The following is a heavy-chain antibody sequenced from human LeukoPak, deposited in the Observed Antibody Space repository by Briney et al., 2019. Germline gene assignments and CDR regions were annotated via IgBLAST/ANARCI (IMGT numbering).Heavy chain of an antibody. CDR3: SKDRQGRSEYSTNWYYFDY. D-gene: IGHD6-13*01. J-gene: IGHJ4*02. Sequence: ASVKVSCKASGHTFTDYYVHWVRQAPGQGLEWMGWINPNSGGTYYSQKFQGRVSMTRDTSISTAYVELSSLRSDDTAVYYCSKDRQGRSEYSTNWYYFDYWGQGTLVTVSS. CDR1: GHTFTDYY. CDR2: INPNSGGT. V-gene: IGHV1-2*02.